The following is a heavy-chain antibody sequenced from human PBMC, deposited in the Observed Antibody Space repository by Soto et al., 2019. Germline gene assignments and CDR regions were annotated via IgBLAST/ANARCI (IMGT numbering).Heavy chain of an antibody. Sequence: QVHLVQSGSELKKPGSSVTVSCKASGGTFNTYTFSWVRQAPGQGLEWMGSILPIMGSVNYAHDFRGRLSTTAGPSTTTADVVLTSLPSPDTAINYYARIPRYSYPSSGLIDKWGQGTLVTVSS. D-gene: IGHD2-15*01. CDR1: GGTFNTYT. CDR2: ILPIMGSV. V-gene: IGHV1-69*01. CDR3: ARIPRYSYPSSGLIDK. J-gene: IGHJ4*02.